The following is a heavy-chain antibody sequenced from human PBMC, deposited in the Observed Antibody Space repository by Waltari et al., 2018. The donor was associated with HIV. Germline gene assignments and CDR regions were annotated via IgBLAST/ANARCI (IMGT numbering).Heavy chain of an antibody. CDR2: IYPSGST. CDR3: ARGAGELQGRAFDY. Sequence: QVQLQESGPGLVKPSETLSLTCRVPGGSISGYYWSWIRQPAGKGPEGIGRIYPSGSTNYSPSLKSRVTLSVDTSKNQFSLKLMSVIAADTAMYYCARGAGELQGRAFDYWGQGTLVTVSS. V-gene: IGHV4-4*07. J-gene: IGHJ4*02. D-gene: IGHD1-7*01. CDR1: GGSISGYY.